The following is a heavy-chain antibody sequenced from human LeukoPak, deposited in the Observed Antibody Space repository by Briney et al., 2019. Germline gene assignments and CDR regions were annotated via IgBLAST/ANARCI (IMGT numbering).Heavy chain of an antibody. D-gene: IGHD3-10*01. CDR1: GFTVSSNY. Sequence: GGSLRLSCAASGFTVSSNYMSWVRQAPGKGLEWVSVIYSGGSTYYADSVKGRFTISRDNSKNTLYLQMNSLRAEDTAVYYCARDSPSWYYMDVWGKGTTVTVSS. V-gene: IGHV3-53*01. CDR2: IYSGGST. J-gene: IGHJ6*03. CDR3: ARDSPSWYYMDV.